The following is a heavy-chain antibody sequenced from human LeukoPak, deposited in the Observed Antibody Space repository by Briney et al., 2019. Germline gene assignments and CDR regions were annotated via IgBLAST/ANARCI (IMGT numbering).Heavy chain of an antibody. V-gene: IGHV4-31*03. CDR3: AREAPGRDGYNVFDY. D-gene: IGHD5-24*01. CDR1: GGSISSGGYY. Sequence: PAETLSLTCTVSGGSISSGGYYWSCIRPHPGKGLEWIVYIYYTGSTYYNPSLRSRVTISVDTSKNQFSLKLSSVSAADTAVYYCAREAPGRDGYNVFDYWGQGTLVTVSS. CDR2: IYYTGST. J-gene: IGHJ4*02.